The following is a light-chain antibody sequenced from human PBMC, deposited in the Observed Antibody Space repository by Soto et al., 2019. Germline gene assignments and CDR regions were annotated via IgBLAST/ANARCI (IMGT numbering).Light chain of an antibody. CDR2: WVS. CDR3: QQYYSTPIT. V-gene: IGKV4-1*01. CDR1: QSFLYSSNNKNY. Sequence: DLVMTQSPDSLAVSLCERATINCKSSQSFLYSSNNKNYLAWYQQKPGQPPKLLIYWVSTRESGVPDRFSGSGSGTDFTLTISSLQAEDVAVYYCQQYYSTPITFGQGTRLEIK. J-gene: IGKJ5*01.